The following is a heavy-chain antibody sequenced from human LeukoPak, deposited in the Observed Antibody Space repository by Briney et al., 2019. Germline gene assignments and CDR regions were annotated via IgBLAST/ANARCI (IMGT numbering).Heavy chain of an antibody. J-gene: IGHJ5*02. CDR2: IYHSGST. D-gene: IGHD2/OR15-2a*01. CDR1: GYSINSGYY. CDR3: ARAIWPIYANWFDP. V-gene: IGHV4-38-2*02. Sequence: SETLSLTCTVSGYSINSGYYWGWIRQPPGKGLEWIGSIYHSGSTYYNPSLKSRFTISVDTSKNQFSLKLSSVTAADTAVYYCARAIWPIYANWFDPWGQGTLVTVSS.